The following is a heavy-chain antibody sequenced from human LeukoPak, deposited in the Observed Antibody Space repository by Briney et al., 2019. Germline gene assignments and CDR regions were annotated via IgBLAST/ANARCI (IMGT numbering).Heavy chain of an antibody. Sequence: GGSLRLSCAASGFTFSSYAMSWVRQAPGKGLEWVSATSGSGGSTYYADSVKGRFTISRDNAKNTLYLQMNSLRAEDTAVYYCARASWPGSFDIWGQGTMVTVSS. CDR2: TSGSGGST. V-gene: IGHV3-23*01. CDR1: GFTFSSYA. CDR3: ARASWPGSFDI. J-gene: IGHJ3*02.